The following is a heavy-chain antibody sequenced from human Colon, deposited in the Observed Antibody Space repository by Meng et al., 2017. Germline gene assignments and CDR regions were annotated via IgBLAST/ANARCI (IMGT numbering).Heavy chain of an antibody. CDR2: IIPIFGTA. J-gene: IGHJ5*02. D-gene: IGHD2-2*01. Sequence: QVQLVESGAEGKKPGSSVKVSCKASGGTFSSYAISWVRQAPGQGLEWMGGIIPIFGTANYAQKFQGRVTITADESTSTAYMELSSLRSEDTAVYYCARVLRGDCSSTSCYAIPSGWFDPWGQGTLVTVSS. CDR3: ARVLRGDCSSTSCYAIPSGWFDP. V-gene: IGHV1-69*01. CDR1: GGTFSSYA.